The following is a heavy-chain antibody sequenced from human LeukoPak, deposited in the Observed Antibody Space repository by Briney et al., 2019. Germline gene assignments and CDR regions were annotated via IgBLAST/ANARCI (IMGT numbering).Heavy chain of an antibody. J-gene: IGHJ4*02. CDR1: GGSISSYY. D-gene: IGHD3-10*01. CDR3: ARDLIVPDAMTGSGSYSTDY. CDR2: IYSSGST. Sequence: KPSETLSLTCTVSGGSISSYYWSWIRQPAGKGREWIGRIYSSGSTNYHPSLKSRVTMSGDTSKNQFSLKLSSVTAADTAVYYCARDLIVPDAMTGSGSYSTDYWGQGTLATVSS. V-gene: IGHV4-4*07.